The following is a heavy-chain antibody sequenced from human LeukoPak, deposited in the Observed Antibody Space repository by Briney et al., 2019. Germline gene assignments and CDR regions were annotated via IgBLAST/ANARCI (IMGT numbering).Heavy chain of an antibody. D-gene: IGHD2-2*01. Sequence: GGSLRLSCAASGFTFSAYYMGWIRQAPGKGLEWVSYISSSGSTIYYADSVKGRFTISRDNAKNSLYLQMNSLRAEDTAVYYCARDSSYCSSTSCYWKGSEIRFDYWGQGTLVTVSS. CDR3: ARDSSYCSSTSCYWKGSEIRFDY. V-gene: IGHV3-11*04. CDR1: GFTFSAYY. J-gene: IGHJ4*02. CDR2: ISSSGSTI.